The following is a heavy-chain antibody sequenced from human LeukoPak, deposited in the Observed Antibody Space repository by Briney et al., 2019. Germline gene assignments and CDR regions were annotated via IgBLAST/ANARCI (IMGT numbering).Heavy chain of an antibody. D-gene: IGHD1-26*01. J-gene: IGHJ4*02. CDR1: GGSISSYY. V-gene: IGHV4-59*01. CDR3: ARGAYSGSFFDY. CDR2: IYYSGST. Sequence: SETLSLTCTVSGGSISSYYWSWIRQPPGKGLEWIGYIYYSGSTNYNPSLKSRATISVDTSKNQFSLKLSSVTAADTAVYYCARGAYSGSFFDYWGQGTLVTVSS.